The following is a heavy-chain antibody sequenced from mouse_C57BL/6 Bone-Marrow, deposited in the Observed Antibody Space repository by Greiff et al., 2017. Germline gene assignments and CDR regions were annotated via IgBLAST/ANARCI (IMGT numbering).Heavy chain of an antibody. V-gene: IGHV1-50*01. CDR2: IDPSDSYT. CDR1: GYTFTSYW. D-gene: IGHD3-2*02. Sequence: VQLQQPGAELVKPGASVKLSCKASGYTFTSYWMQWVKQRPGQGLEWIGEIDPSDSYTNYNQKFKGKATLTVDTYSSTAYMQLSSLTSEDSAVYYCARQLRPYYYAMDYWGQGTSVTVSS. J-gene: IGHJ4*01. CDR3: ARQLRPYYYAMDY.